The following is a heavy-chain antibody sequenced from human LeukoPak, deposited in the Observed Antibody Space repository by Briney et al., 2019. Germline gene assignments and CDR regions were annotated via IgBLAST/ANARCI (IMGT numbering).Heavy chain of an antibody. V-gene: IGHV4-59*01. D-gene: IGHD6-13*01. J-gene: IGHJ4*02. Sequence: SETLSLTCTVSGGSISSYYWSWIRQPPGKGLEWIGYIYYSGSTNYNPSLKSRVTISVDTSKNQLSLKLSSVTAADTAVYYCARVRGQQLVHDYWGQGTLVTVSA. CDR3: ARVRGQQLVHDY. CDR1: GGSISSYY. CDR2: IYYSGST.